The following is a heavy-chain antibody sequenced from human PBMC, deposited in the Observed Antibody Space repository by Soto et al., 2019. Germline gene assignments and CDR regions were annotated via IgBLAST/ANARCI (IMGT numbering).Heavy chain of an antibody. CDR2: ISYDGSNT. CDR3: ARAPYPGLTGDAFDI. CDR1: GFTFSSYA. Sequence: QVQLVESGGGVVQPGRSLRLSCAASGFTFSSYAMHWVRQAPGKGLEWVAVISYDGSNTYYADSVKGRFTISRDNSKNTRYLQMHSLRAEDTAVYYCARAPYPGLTGDAFDIWGQGTMVTVPS. J-gene: IGHJ3*02. V-gene: IGHV3-30-3*01. D-gene: IGHD3-10*01.